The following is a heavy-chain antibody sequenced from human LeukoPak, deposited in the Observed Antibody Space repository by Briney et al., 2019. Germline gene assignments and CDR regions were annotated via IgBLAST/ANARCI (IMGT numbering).Heavy chain of an antibody. V-gene: IGHV3-7*01. CDR1: GFTFNSYW. D-gene: IGHD2-15*01. J-gene: IGHJ6*03. Sequence: GESLRLSCEASGFTFNSYWMSWVRQAPGAGLEWVANIKQDGSEKYYVDSLKGRFTVSRDNARNSLYLQINSLRVGDTAVYFCARVGAATFYWYYMDVWGKGTTVTVSS. CDR2: IKQDGSEK. CDR3: ARVGAATFYWYYMDV.